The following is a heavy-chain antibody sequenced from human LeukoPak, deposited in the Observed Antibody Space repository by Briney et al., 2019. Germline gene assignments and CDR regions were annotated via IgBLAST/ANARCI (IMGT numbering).Heavy chain of an antibody. CDR2: IYYSGST. Sequence: GGSISSSSYYWGWISQPPGKGLEWIGSIYYSGSTYYNPSLKSRVTISVDTSKNQFSLKLSSVTAADTAVYYCARDDLQINWFDPWGQGTLVTVSS. CDR1: GGSISSSSYY. CDR3: ARDDLQINWFDP. V-gene: IGHV4-39*07. J-gene: IGHJ5*02.